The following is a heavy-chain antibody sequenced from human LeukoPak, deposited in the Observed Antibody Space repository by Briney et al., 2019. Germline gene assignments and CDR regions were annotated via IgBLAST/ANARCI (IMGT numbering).Heavy chain of an antibody. Sequence: PGGSLRLSCAASGFTFNSYAMHWVRQTPGKGLEWVAVISYDGSNKYYADSVKGRFTISRDNSKNTLYLQMNSLRTEDTAIYYCARLKPLTGLDYWGQGTLVTVSS. CDR2: ISYDGSNK. D-gene: IGHD3-9*01. CDR3: ARLKPLTGLDY. J-gene: IGHJ4*02. V-gene: IGHV3-30-3*01. CDR1: GFTFNSYA.